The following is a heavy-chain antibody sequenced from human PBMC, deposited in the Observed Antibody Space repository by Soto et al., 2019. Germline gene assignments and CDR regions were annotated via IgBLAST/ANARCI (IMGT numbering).Heavy chain of an antibody. J-gene: IGHJ5*02. D-gene: IGHD6-13*01. V-gene: IGHV1-18*04. Sequence: ASVKVSCKASGYTFTSYGISWVRQAPGQGLEWMGWISAYNGNTNYAQKLQGRVTMTTDTSTSTAHMELRSLRSDDTAVYYCAISPGYSSSWDLNWFDPWGQGTLVTVSS. CDR2: ISAYNGNT. CDR3: AISPGYSSSWDLNWFDP. CDR1: GYTFTSYG.